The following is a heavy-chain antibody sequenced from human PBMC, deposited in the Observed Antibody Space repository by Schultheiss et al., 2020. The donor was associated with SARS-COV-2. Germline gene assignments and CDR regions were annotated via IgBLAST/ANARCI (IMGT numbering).Heavy chain of an antibody. CDR3: ARDGDSSSWYHRGTRGGGY. J-gene: IGHJ4*02. Sequence: VGSLRLSCAASGFTFSNYWMHWVRQAPGKGLEWVAIISYDGSNKYYADSVKGRFTISRDNSKNTLYLQMSSLRAEDTAVYYCARDGDSSSWYHRGTRGGGYWGQGTLVTVSS. D-gene: IGHD6-13*01. V-gene: IGHV3-30-3*01. CDR1: GFTFSNYW. CDR2: ISYDGSNK.